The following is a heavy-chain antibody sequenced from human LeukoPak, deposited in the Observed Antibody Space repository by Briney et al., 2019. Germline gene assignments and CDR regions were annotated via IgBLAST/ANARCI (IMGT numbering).Heavy chain of an antibody. J-gene: IGHJ4*02. V-gene: IGHV3-48*04. CDR1: AFTFSIYA. D-gene: IGHD3-10*01. CDR2: ISSSGSTI. Sequence: GGSLRLSCAASAFTFSIYAINWVRQAPGKGLEWVSYISSSGSTIFYADSVKGRFTISRDNTKSSLFLQMNGLRAEDTAVYYCARDPGTYFASDYWGQGTLVAVSS. CDR3: ARDPGTYFASDY.